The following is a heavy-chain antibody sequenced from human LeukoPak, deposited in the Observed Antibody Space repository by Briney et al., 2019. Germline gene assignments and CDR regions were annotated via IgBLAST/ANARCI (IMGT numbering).Heavy chain of an antibody. V-gene: IGHV4-61*02. CDR2: INTGGTT. CDR1: GDSISSGSYY. J-gene: IGHJ4*02. D-gene: IGHD6-19*01. CDR3: ARAPEYSSGPGEYY. Sequence: SQTLSLTCTVSGDSISSGSYYWSWIRQPAGKGLEYIGRINTGGTTNYNPSLRSRVTISVDTSKNQFSLKLSSVTAADTAVYYCARAPEYSSGPGEYYWGQGTLVTVSS.